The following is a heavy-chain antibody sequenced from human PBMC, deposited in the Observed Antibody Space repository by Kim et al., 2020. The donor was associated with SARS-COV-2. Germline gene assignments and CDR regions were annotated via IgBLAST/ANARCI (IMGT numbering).Heavy chain of an antibody. CDR2: IYTSGST. V-gene: IGHV4-61*02. J-gene: IGHJ5*02. Sequence: SETLSLTCTVSGGSISSGSYYWSWIRQPAGKGLEWIGRIYTSGSTNYNPSLKSRVTISVDTSKNQFSLKLSSVTAADTAVYYCARDTKYYYGSGSYSGWFDPWGQGSLVTVSS. D-gene: IGHD3-10*01. CDR1: GGSISSGSYY. CDR3: ARDTKYYYGSGSYSGWFDP.